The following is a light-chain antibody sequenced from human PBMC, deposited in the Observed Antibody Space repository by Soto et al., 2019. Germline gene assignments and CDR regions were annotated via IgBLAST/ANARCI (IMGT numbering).Light chain of an antibody. V-gene: IGLV1-44*01. CDR2: NDD. CDR1: SSNIGSNS. CDR3: AAWDDSLTPYVV. Sequence: QSVLTQPPSVSGTPGQRVTISCSGSSSNIGSNSVNWYQHLPGTAPKLLFYNDDQRPSGVPDRFSASKSGTSASLAISGLQSEDEAAYYCAAWDDSLTPYVVFGGGTKVNVL. J-gene: IGLJ2*01.